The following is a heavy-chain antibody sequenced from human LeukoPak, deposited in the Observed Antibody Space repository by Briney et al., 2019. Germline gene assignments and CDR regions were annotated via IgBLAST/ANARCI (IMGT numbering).Heavy chain of an antibody. D-gene: IGHD3-10*01. CDR3: ARGAVRGGTNFDY. V-gene: IGHV6-1*01. Sequence: SQTLSLTCAISGDSVSGSPAVWNWIRQSPSRGLEWLGRAYYSSKWFIDYALSVKGRITITPDTSKNQFSLQLNSVTAEDTAVYYCARGAVRGGTNFDYWGQGTLVTVSS. CDR1: GDSVSGSPAV. CDR2: AYYSSKWFI. J-gene: IGHJ4*02.